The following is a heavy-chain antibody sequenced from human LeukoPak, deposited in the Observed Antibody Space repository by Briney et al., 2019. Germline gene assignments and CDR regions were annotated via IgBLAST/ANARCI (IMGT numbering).Heavy chain of an antibody. CDR2: INPNSGGT. J-gene: IGHJ4*02. CDR1: GYTFTGYY. D-gene: IGHD6-19*01. CDR3: AIVSGLTRSTWDYFDY. Sequence: ASVKVSCKASGYTFTGYYMHWVRQAPGQGLGWMGWINPNSGGTKYAQKFQGRVTMTRDTSISTAYMELSRLRSDDTAVYYCAIVSGLTRSTWDYFDYWGQGTLVTVSS. V-gene: IGHV1-2*02.